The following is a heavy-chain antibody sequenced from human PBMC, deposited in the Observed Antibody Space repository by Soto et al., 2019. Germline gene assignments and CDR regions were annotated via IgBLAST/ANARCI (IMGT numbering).Heavy chain of an antibody. CDR3: ARDFDDFWSSYYLPRFDY. V-gene: IGHV3-7*05. J-gene: IGHJ4*02. D-gene: IGHD3-3*01. Sequence: GGSLRLSCAASGFTFSSYWMSWVRQAPGKGLEWVANIKQDGSEKYYVDSVKGRFTISRDNAKNSLYLQMNSLRAEDTAVYYCARDFDDFWSSYYLPRFDYWGQGTLVTVSS. CDR2: IKQDGSEK. CDR1: GFTFSSYW.